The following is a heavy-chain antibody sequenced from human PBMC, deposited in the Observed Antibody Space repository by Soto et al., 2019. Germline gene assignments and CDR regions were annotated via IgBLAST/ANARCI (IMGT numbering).Heavy chain of an antibody. V-gene: IGHV4-59*01. CDR1: GGSISTYY. CDR2: IYYFGST. J-gene: IGHJ4*02. CDR3: ARSYCSGGSCYPLDY. D-gene: IGHD2-15*01. Sequence: SETLSLTCTVSGGSISTYYWHWIRQPPGKGLEWIGYIYYFGSTNYSPSLKSRVTISLDTSKNQFSLRLSSVTAADTAVYYCARSYCSGGSCYPLDYWGQGTLVTVSS.